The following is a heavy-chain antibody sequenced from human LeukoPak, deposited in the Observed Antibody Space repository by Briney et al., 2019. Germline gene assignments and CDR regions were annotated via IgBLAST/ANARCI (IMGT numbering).Heavy chain of an antibody. CDR3: ARVYGSGYDFRGAFDI. J-gene: IGHJ3*02. Sequence: PSETLSLTCAVSGVAISRGGYAWNWIRQPPGKGLEWIAYIYHSGTTYYNPSLKSRATISVDTSKNQFSLKLSSVTAADTAVYYCARVYGSGYDFRGAFDIWGQGTMVTVSS. CDR1: GVAISRGGYA. V-gene: IGHV4-30-4*07. CDR2: IYHSGTT. D-gene: IGHD5-12*01.